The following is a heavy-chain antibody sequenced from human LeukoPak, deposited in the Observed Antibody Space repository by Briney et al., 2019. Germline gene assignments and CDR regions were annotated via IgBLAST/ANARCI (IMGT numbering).Heavy chain of an antibody. D-gene: IGHD2-21*02. V-gene: IGHV3-23*01. CDR2: ISSSGGST. CDR1: GFTFSSFA. CDR3: AIEPYCGGACYSAGNWFGP. J-gene: IGHJ5*02. Sequence: PGGSLRLSCAASGFTFSSFAMSWVRQAPGKGLEWVSAISSSGGSTYYADSVKGRFTVSRDNSKNTLYLQMNSLRAGDTAVYYCAIEPYCGGACYSAGNWFGPWGQGTLVTVSS.